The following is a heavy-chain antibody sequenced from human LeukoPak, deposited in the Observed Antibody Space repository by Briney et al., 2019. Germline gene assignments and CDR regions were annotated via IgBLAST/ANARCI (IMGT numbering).Heavy chain of an antibody. J-gene: IGHJ6*03. Sequence: GGSLRLSCAASGFTFSSYGMSWVRQAPGKGLEWVSVISGSGGSTYYADSVKGRFTISRDNAKNSLYLQMNSLRAEDTAVYYCARSRQPKNIVVVVAATRLGRGNYYYMDVWGKGTTVTVSS. D-gene: IGHD2-15*01. V-gene: IGHV3-23*01. CDR2: ISGSGGST. CDR1: GFTFSSYG. CDR3: ARSRQPKNIVVVVAATRLGRGNYYYMDV.